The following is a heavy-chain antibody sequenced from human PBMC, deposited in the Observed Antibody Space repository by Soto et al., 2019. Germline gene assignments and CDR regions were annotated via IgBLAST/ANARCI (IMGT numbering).Heavy chain of an antibody. CDR3: ARTDSSGYRFDY. CDR1: GFTFSSYG. D-gene: IGHD3-22*01. CDR2: IWFDGNNK. V-gene: IGHV3-33*01. Sequence: QAQLVESGGGVVQPGRSGRLSCAASGFTFSSYGMHWVRQAPGKGLEWVAGIWFDGNNKYYADSVKGRFTISRDNSKNTLYLQMNSLRAEDTAVYYCARTDSSGYRFDYWGQGTLVTVSS. J-gene: IGHJ4*02.